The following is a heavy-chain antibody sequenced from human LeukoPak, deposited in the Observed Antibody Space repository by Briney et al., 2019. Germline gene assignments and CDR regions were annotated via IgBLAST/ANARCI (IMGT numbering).Heavy chain of an antibody. D-gene: IGHD6-13*01. Sequence: PSETLSLTCTVSGGSISSYYWSWLRQPPGKGLEWIGYIYYSGSTNYNPSLKSRVTISVDTSKNQFSLKLSTATAADTAVYYSARGGYSSSWGYYFDYWGQGTLVTVSS. CDR3: ARGGYSSSWGYYFDY. CDR2: IYYSGST. V-gene: IGHV4-59*01. J-gene: IGHJ4*02. CDR1: GGSISSYY.